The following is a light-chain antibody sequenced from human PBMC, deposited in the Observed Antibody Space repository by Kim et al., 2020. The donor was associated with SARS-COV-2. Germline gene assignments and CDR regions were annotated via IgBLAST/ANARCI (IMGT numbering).Light chain of an antibody. V-gene: IGKV1-5*03. CDR1: QSISRE. CDR2: QAS. CDR3: HQYDSYPLT. J-gene: IGKJ4*01. Sequence: ASLGDRVTLTCRASQSISRELAWYQQKPGKAPKFLIYQASSLESGVPSRFSGSGSGTEFTLTISSLQPDDSATYYCHQYDSYPLTFGGGTKVDIK.